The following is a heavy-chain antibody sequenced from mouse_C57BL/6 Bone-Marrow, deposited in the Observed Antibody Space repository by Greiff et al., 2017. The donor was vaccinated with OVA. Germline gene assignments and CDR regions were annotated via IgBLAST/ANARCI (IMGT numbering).Heavy chain of an antibody. D-gene: IGHD1-1*01. CDR1: GYTFTSYW. V-gene: IGHV1-50*01. J-gene: IGHJ2*01. Sequence: VQLQQPGAELVKPGASVKLSCKASGYTFTSYWMQWVKQRPGQGLEWIGEIDPSDSYTNYNQKFKGKATLTVATSSSTAYMQLSSLTSEDSAVYYCARDYYYGSAPFDYWGQGTTLTVSS. CDR2: IDPSDSYT. CDR3: ARDYYYGSAPFDY.